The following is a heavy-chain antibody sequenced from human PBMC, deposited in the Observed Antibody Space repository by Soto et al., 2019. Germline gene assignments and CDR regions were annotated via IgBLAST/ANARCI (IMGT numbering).Heavy chain of an antibody. CDR2: ISGSGGST. CDR1: GFTFSNYA. J-gene: IGHJ3*02. V-gene: IGHV3-23*01. Sequence: EVQLLESGGGLVQPGGSLRLSCAASGFTFSNYAMNWVRQAPGKGLEWVSAISGSGGSTYYADSVKGRFTISRDNSKNTLFLQMNSLRAEDTAVYYCAKELDIVVVVAADDAFDIWGQGTMFTVSS. CDR3: AKELDIVVVVAADDAFDI. D-gene: IGHD2-15*01.